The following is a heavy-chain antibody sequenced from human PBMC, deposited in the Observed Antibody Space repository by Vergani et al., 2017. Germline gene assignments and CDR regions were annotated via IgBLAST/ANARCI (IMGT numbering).Heavy chain of an antibody. J-gene: IGHJ4*02. CDR1: GYSFTSYS. CDR2: IDPSDSCT. D-gene: IGHD3-10*01. V-gene: IGHV5-10-1*04. CDR3: ARRMVRGVGGARGFDY. Sequence: EVQLVQSGAEVKQPGESLRISCKASGYSFTSYSISWVRQMPGKGLEWMGRIDPSDSCTNYSPSFQGQVTISADKSISTAYLQWSSLKARDTAMYYCARRMVRGVGGARGFDYWGQGTLVTVSS.